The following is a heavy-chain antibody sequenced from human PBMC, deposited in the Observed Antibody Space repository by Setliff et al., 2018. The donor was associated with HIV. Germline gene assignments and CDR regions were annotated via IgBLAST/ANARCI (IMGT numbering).Heavy chain of an antibody. CDR3: ARTFPGSLYYFDY. Sequence: SVKVSCKVSGYTFTDLSMHWVRQAPGKGLEWMGGIIPILGIANYAQKFQGRVTITADKSTSTAYMELSSLRSEDTAVYYCARTFPGSLYYFDYWGQGTLVTVSS. CDR2: IIPILGIA. V-gene: IGHV1-69*10. CDR1: GYTFTDLS. D-gene: IGHD3-10*01. J-gene: IGHJ4*02.